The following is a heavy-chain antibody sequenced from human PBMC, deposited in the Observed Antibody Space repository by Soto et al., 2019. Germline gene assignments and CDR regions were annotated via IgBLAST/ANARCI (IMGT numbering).Heavy chain of an antibody. V-gene: IGHV3-48*04. J-gene: IGHJ4*02. Sequence: WGSIRLSCAASGFTFSGYSVNWVRQAPGKGLEWVSYISSGSKTIHYTEAVKGRFTISRDNARNSLFLQMNFLDVEDTALYYCATDGDSSGGWYFNGDYFNFWGQGTLVTVSS. D-gene: IGHD6-19*01. CDR3: ATDGDSSGGWYFNGDYFNF. CDR1: GFTFSGYS. CDR2: ISSGSKTI.